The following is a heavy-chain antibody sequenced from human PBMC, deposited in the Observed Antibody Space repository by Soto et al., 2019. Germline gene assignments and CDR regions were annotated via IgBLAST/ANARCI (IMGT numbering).Heavy chain of an antibody. J-gene: IGHJ4*02. V-gene: IGHV2-5*02. CDR2: IYWDDDK. CDR1: GFSLSTSAVG. D-gene: IGHD3-10*01. CDR3: AHIFDYYGSGSHCPFDY. Sequence: QITLKESGPTLVKPTQTLTLTCTFSGFSLSTSAVGVGWIRQPPGKALEWLALIYWDDDKRYSPSLKSRLTITKDTSKNEVVLTMTNMDPVDTATYYCAHIFDYYGSGSHCPFDYWGQGTLVTVSS.